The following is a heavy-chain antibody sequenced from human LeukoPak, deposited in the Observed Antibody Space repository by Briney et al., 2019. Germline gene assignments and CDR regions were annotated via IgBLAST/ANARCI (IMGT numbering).Heavy chain of an antibody. D-gene: IGHD3-16*02. CDR1: GGSISSGGYY. V-gene: IGHV4-31*03. CDR3: ARSIVGYDYVWGSYRYSFDY. Sequence: SQTLSLTCTVSGGSISSGGYYWSWIRQHPGKGLEWIGYIYYSGSTNYNPSLKSRVTISVDTSKNQFSLKLSSVTAADTAVYYCARSIVGYDYVWGSYRYSFDYWGQGTLVTVSS. CDR2: IYYSGST. J-gene: IGHJ4*02.